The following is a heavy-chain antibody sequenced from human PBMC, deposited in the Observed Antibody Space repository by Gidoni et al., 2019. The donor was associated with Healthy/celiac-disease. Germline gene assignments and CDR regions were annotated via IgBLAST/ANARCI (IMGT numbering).Heavy chain of an antibody. CDR2: ISYDGSNK. CDR3: AREDSGYDVGEYFDY. Sequence: HVQLVESGGGVVQPGRSLRLSCAASGFTFSSYAMHCVRQAPGQGLGWVAVISYDGSNKYDADSVKGRFTISRDNSKNTLYLQMNSLRAEDTAVYYCAREDSGYDVGEYFDYWGQGTLVTVSS. D-gene: IGHD5-12*01. CDR1: GFTFSSYA. J-gene: IGHJ4*02. V-gene: IGHV3-30*04.